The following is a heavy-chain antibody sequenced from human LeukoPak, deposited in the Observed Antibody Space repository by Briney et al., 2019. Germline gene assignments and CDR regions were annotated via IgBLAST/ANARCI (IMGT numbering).Heavy chain of an antibody. V-gene: IGHV3-48*03. J-gene: IGHJ4*02. CDR2: ISSSGSTI. Sequence: GGSLRLSCAASGFTFSSYEMNWVRQAPGKGLEWVSYISSSGSTIYYADSVKGRFTISRDNGKNSLYLQMNSLRAEDTAVYYCARKYYYDSSGYPSFDYWGQGTLVTVSS. D-gene: IGHD3-22*01. CDR1: GFTFSSYE. CDR3: ARKYYYDSSGYPSFDY.